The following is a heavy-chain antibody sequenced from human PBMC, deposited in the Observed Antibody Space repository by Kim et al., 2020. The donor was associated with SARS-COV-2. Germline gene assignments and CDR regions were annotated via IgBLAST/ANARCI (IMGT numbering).Heavy chain of an antibody. J-gene: IGHJ5*02. CDR2: IYYSGST. V-gene: IGHV4-59*08. CDR1: GGSISSYY. Sequence: SETLSLTCTVSGGSISSYYWSWIRQPPGKGLEWIGYIYYSGSTNYNPSLKSRVTISVDTSKNQFSLKLSSVTAADTAVYYCARLYYGSSVQVIGPWGQRTLVTVSS. CDR3: ARLYYGSSVQVIGP. D-gene: IGHD3-22*01.